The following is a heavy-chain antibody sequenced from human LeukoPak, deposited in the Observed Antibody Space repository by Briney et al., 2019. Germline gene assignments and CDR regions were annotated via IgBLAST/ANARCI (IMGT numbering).Heavy chain of an antibody. D-gene: IGHD3-10*01. CDR3: ARQNYYGSGMGYFDY. CDR1: GFTFSSYG. V-gene: IGHV3-30*02. Sequence: GGSLRLSCAASGFTFSSYGMHWVRQAPGKGLEWVAFIRYDGSNKYYADSVKGRFTISRDNSKNTLYLQMNSLRAEDTAVYYCARQNYYGSGMGYFDYWGQGTLVTVSS. J-gene: IGHJ4*02. CDR2: IRYDGSNK.